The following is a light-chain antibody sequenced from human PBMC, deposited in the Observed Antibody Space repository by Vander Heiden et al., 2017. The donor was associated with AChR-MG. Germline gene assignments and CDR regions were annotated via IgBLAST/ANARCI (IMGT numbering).Light chain of an antibody. V-gene: IGKV1-39*01. CDR3: QQSYGTPLT. J-gene: IGKJ4*01. CDR1: QAISTY. CDR2: ASS. Sequence: DIQMTQSPSSLSASVGDRVTITCRASQAISTYLNWYQQKPGKAPKLVIYASSRLQSGVPSTFSASGSGTDFTLTISSLQREDSTTYYCQQSYGTPLTFDGGTKVEIK.